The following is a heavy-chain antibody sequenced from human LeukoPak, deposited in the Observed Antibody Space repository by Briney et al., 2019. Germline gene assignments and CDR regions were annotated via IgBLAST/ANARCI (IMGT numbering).Heavy chain of an antibody. V-gene: IGHV4-30-2*01. CDR2: IYHSGST. J-gene: IGHJ3*02. CDR3: ARVGAVSRAFDI. D-gene: IGHD3-16*01. Sequence: SETLSLTCTVSGGSISSGGYYWSWIRQPPGKGLEWIGYIYHSGSTYYNPSLKSRVTISVDRSKNQFSLKLSSVTAADTAVYYCARVGAVSRAFDIWGQGTMVTVSS. CDR1: GGSISSGGYY.